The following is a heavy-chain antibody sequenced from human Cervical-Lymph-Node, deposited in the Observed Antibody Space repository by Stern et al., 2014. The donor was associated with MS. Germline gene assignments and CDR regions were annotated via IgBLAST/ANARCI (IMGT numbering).Heavy chain of an antibody. J-gene: IGHJ4*02. CDR1: GYTFTSYA. D-gene: IGHD3-10*01. V-gene: IGHV1-3*01. CDR3: ARDRGVRGVIYYY. CDR2: INAGNGNT. Sequence: QVHLVHSGAEVKKPGASVKVSCKASGYTFTSYAMPWGRQAPAQRLELLGWINAGNGNTKYSQKFQGRVTITRDTSASTAYMELSSLRSEDTAVYYCARDRGVRGVIYYYWGQGTLVTVSS.